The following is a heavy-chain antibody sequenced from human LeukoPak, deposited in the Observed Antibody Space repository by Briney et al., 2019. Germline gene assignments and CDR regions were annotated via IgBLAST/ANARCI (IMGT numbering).Heavy chain of an antibody. CDR3: TKKQGNYGPNYFDC. J-gene: IGHJ4*02. V-gene: IGHV3-30-3*02. D-gene: IGHD3-10*01. CDR1: GFTFSSYA. Sequence: PGRSLRLSCAASGFTFSSYAMHWVRQAPGKGLEWVAVISYDGSNKYYADSVKGRFTISRDNSKNTLYLQMNSLRVEDTAVYYCTKKQGNYGPNYFDCWGQGTLVTVSS. CDR2: ISYDGSNK.